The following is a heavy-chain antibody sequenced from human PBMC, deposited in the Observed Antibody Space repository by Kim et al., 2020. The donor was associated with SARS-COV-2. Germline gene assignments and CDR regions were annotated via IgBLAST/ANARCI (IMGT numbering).Heavy chain of an antibody. V-gene: IGHV4-39*07. J-gene: IGHJ5*02. CDR3: ASLFGMLYGDERDASFDP. D-gene: IGHD4-17*01. Sequence: SETLSLTCTVSGGSISSSSYYWGWIRQPPGKGLEWIGSIYYSGSTHYNPSLKSRVTISVDTSKNQFSLKLSSVTAADSAEYYCASLFGMLYGDERDASFDPWGQGTLVAVSS. CDR2: IYYSGST. CDR1: GGSISSSSYY.